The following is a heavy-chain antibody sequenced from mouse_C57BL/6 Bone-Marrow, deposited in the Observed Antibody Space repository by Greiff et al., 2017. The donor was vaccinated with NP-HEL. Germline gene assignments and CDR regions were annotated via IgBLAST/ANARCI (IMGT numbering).Heavy chain of an antibody. V-gene: IGHV5-6*01. CDR1: GFTFSSYG. Sequence: EVMLVESGGDLVKPGGSLKLSCAASGFTFSSYGMSWVRQTPDKRLEWVATISSGGSYTYYPDSVKGRFTISRDNAKNTLYLQMSSLKSEDTAMYYCARQEGYYYGSSPTPYFDVWGTGTTVTVSS. D-gene: IGHD1-1*01. J-gene: IGHJ1*03. CDR2: ISSGGSYT. CDR3: ARQEGYYYGSSPTPYFDV.